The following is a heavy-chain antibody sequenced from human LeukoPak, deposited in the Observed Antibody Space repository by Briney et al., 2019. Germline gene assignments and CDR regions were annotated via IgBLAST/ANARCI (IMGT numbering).Heavy chain of an antibody. Sequence: SETLSLTCTVSGGSISSYYWSWIRQPPGKGLEGSGDIYYSGSTNYNPSLKSRVTISVDTSKNQFSLKLSSVTAADTAVYYCARGVYNWNPPGYYYYGMDVWGQGTTVTVSS. V-gene: IGHV4-59*01. CDR2: IYYSGST. D-gene: IGHD1-20*01. CDR3: ARGVYNWNPPGYYYYGMDV. CDR1: GGSISSYY. J-gene: IGHJ6*02.